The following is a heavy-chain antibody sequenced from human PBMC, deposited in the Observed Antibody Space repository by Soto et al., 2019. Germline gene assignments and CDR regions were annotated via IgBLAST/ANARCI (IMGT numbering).Heavy chain of an antibody. CDR3: AKDGDGYNSHAAPDY. D-gene: IGHD5-12*01. CDR2: ISYDGSNK. CDR1: GFNFSSYG. V-gene: IGHV3-30*18. J-gene: IGHJ4*02. Sequence: PGGSLRLSCAASGFNFSSYGMHWVRQAPGKGLEWVAVISYDGSNKYYADSVKGRFTISRDNSKNTLYLQMNSLRAEDTAVYYCAKDGDGYNSHAAPDYWGQGTLVTVS.